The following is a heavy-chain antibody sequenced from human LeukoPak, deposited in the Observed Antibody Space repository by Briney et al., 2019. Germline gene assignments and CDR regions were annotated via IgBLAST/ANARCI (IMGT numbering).Heavy chain of an antibody. CDR3: ARDQFHSGGNDYFDY. Sequence: PGGSLRLSCAASGFTFSNSAMSWVRQAPGKGLEWVANIKQDGSEKYYVDSVKGRFTISRYNAKNSLYLQMNSLRAEDTAVYYCARDQFHSGGNDYFDYWGQGTLVTVSS. CDR2: IKQDGSEK. V-gene: IGHV3-7*01. D-gene: IGHD4-23*01. CDR1: GFTFSNSA. J-gene: IGHJ4*02.